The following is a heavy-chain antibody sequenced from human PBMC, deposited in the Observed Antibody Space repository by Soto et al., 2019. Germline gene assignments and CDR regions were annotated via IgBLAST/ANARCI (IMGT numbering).Heavy chain of an antibody. D-gene: IGHD3-9*01. J-gene: IGHJ3*01. Sequence: EVQLVESGGGLVQPGGSLRLSCAASGFRFSTYSMNWVRQAPGKGLEWISYIGSDTISYAVSVKGRFTISRDNAKSSLYLQMDALRDDDTAVYYCARDLDFAFDVWGQGTRVTVSS. CDR1: GFRFSTYS. V-gene: IGHV3-48*02. CDR3: ARDLDFAFDV. CDR2: IGSDTI.